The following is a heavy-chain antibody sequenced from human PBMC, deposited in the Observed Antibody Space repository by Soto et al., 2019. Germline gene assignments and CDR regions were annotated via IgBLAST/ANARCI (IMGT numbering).Heavy chain of an antibody. CDR1: GGSVSSGSYY. V-gene: IGHV4-61*01. D-gene: IGHD1-26*01. CDR2: IYYSGST. J-gene: IGHJ5*02. Sequence: QVQLQESGPGLVKPSETLSLTCTVSGGSVSSGSYYWSWIRQPPGKGLEWIGYIYYSGSTNYNPPRKSRVTISVDTSKNQFSLKLSSVAAADTAVYYCARLTAYSGTPRAWGQGTLVTVSS. CDR3: ARLTAYSGTPRA.